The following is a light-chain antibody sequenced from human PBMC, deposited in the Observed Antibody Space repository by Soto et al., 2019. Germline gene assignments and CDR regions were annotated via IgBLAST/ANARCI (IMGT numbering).Light chain of an antibody. J-gene: IGKJ1*01. CDR1: QSVSSY. CDR2: DAS. V-gene: IGKV3-11*01. CDR3: QQRSNWWT. Sequence: EIVLTQSPATLSLSPGERATLSFRASQSVSSYLAWYQQKPGQAPRLLIYDASNRATGIPARFSGSGSGTDLTLTISSLEPEDFAVYYCQQRSNWWTFGQGTKVDIK.